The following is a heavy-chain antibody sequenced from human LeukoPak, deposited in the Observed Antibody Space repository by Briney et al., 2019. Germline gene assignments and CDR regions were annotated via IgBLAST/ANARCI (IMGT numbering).Heavy chain of an antibody. CDR2: IGGDGVNT. D-gene: IGHD1-26*01. CDR1: GLTFSNYA. Sequence: GGSPRLSCAVSGLTFSNYAMSWVRQAPGMGLEWVSLIGGDGVNTFYADSVKGRFTISRDNSNNILFLQMNSLRAEDSAVYYCAKGMSGSSPYNWFDPWGQGTLVTVSS. CDR3: AKGMSGSSPYNWFDP. V-gene: IGHV3-23*01. J-gene: IGHJ5*02.